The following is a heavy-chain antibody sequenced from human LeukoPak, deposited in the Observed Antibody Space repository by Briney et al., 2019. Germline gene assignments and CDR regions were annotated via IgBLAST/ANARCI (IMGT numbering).Heavy chain of an antibody. D-gene: IGHD3-22*01. CDR3: ASPAYYDSSGYPPFDY. CDR2: IIPIFGTA. V-gene: IGHV1-69*05. Sequence: SVKVSCEASGGTFSSYAISWVRQAPGQGLEWMGGIIPIFGTANYAQKFQGRVTITTDESTSTAYMELSSLRSEDTAVYYCASPAYYDSSGYPPFDYWGQGTLVTVSS. CDR1: GGTFSSYA. J-gene: IGHJ4*02.